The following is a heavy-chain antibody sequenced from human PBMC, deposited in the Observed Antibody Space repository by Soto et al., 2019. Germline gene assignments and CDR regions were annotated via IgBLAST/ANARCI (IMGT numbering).Heavy chain of an antibody. CDR1: GDSISRTFFY. CDR2: IYYSGRT. D-gene: IGHD1-1*01. CDR3: ARHGVPIQLEPHFDP. J-gene: IGHJ5*02. Sequence: QLQLQESGPGLVKPSETLSLICNVSGDSISRTFFYWGWIRQPPGKGLEWIGSIYYSGRTYYNPSLKSRVTIYVDPSNNQFSLRLSSVTAADTALYYCARHGVPIQLEPHFDPWGQGTLVTVSS. V-gene: IGHV4-39*01.